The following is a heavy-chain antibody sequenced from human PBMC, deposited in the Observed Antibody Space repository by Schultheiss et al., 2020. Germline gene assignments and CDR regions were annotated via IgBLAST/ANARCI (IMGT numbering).Heavy chain of an antibody. CDR2: INPNSGGT. Sequence: ASVKVSCKASGYTFTGYYMHWVRQAPGQGLEWMGRINPNSGGTNYAQKFQGRVTMTRDTSISTAYMELSRLRSDDTAVYYCATHLRYGDYLGAFDIWGQGTMVNV. V-gene: IGHV1-2*06. D-gene: IGHD4-17*01. CDR1: GYTFTGYY. J-gene: IGHJ3*02. CDR3: ATHLRYGDYLGAFDI.